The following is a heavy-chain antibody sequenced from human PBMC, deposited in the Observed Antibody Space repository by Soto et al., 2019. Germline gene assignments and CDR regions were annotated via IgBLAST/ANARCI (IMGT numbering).Heavy chain of an antibody. J-gene: IGHJ4*02. D-gene: IGHD3-10*01. CDR2: IIPMLGMS. CDR1: GDTFSRST. V-gene: IGHV1-69*02. CDR3: ATSYGSGSAHFDS. Sequence: QVQLVQSGAEVTKPGSSLTVSCTASGDTFSRSTLSWVRQAPGQRLEWMGRIIPMLGMSNSAMKFQGRVTVTADKSTNQVYMILNSLRSDDTAVYYCATSYGSGSAHFDSWGQGTLVTVSS.